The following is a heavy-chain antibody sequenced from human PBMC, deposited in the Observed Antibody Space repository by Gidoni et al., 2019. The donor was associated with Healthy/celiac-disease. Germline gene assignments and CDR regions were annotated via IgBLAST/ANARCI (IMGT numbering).Heavy chain of an antibody. D-gene: IGHD2-15*01. CDR3: ARGGVGAHDAFDI. Sequence: QVQLQESGPGLVKPSQTLSLTCTVSGGPLSSGGYYWSWIRQHPGKGLEWIGYIYYSVSTYYNPSLKSRVTISVDTSKNQFSLKLSSVTAADTAVYYCARGGVGAHDAFDIWGQGTMVTVSS. J-gene: IGHJ3*02. CDR2: IYYSVST. CDR1: GGPLSSGGYY. V-gene: IGHV4-31*03.